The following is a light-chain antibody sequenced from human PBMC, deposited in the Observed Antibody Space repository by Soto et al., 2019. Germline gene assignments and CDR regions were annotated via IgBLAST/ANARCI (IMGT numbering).Light chain of an antibody. Sequence: EIVFTQSPDTLSVSQGERATLSCRASQSVSSNFAWYQQKPGQAPRLLIYDASTRATGTPARFSGSGSGTEFTLTISSLQSEDLAVYYCQQYNALITFGQGTRLENK. J-gene: IGKJ5*01. V-gene: IGKV3-15*01. CDR1: QSVSSN. CDR3: QQYNALIT. CDR2: DAS.